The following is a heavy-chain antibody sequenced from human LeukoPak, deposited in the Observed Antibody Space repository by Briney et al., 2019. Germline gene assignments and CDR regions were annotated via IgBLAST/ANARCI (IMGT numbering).Heavy chain of an antibody. D-gene: IGHD3-16*01. CDR2: ISGYGNTT. Sequence: PGGSLRLSCAASGFTFSTYAMTWVRQAPGKGLEWVSVISGYGNTTFYADSVKGRFTISRDNSKNTLYLQTSSLRVEDTAIYYCAKDQEYNYDVARRFFDYWGQGTLVTVSS. CDR3: AKDQEYNYDVARRFFDY. J-gene: IGHJ4*02. CDR1: GFTFSTYA. V-gene: IGHV3-23*01.